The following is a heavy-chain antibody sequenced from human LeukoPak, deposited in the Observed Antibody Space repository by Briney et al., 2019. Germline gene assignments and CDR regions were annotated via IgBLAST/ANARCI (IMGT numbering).Heavy chain of an antibody. J-gene: IGHJ3*02. D-gene: IGHD3-9*01. Sequence: SETLSLTCTVSDGSINGYYWSWIRQSPGQGLEPLGNIYYTGSTHYNPSLKSRVTISVDTSKNQFCLKLSSVTAADTAVYYCARVSVSGRYFDWLLDAFDIWGQGTMVTVSS. CDR3: ARVSVSGRYFDWLLDAFDI. CDR1: DGSINGYY. V-gene: IGHV4-59*12. CDR2: IYYTGST.